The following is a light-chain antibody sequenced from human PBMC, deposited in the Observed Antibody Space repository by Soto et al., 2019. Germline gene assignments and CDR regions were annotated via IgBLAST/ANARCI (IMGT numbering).Light chain of an antibody. CDR1: QSVSSN. Sequence: EIVMTQSPATLSVSPGERATLSCRASQSVSSNLAWYQQKPGQAPRLLIYGASTRATGIPARFSGSGSGTEFTLTISRLEPEDFAVYYCQQYGNSRWTFGQGTKV. CDR2: GAS. V-gene: IGKV3-15*01. J-gene: IGKJ1*01. CDR3: QQYGNSRWT.